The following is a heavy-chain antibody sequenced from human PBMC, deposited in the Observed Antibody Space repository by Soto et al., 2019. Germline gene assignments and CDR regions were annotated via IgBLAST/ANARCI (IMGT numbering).Heavy chain of an antibody. V-gene: IGHV3-23*01. Sequence: GSLRLSCAASGFTFSSYAMSWVRQAPGRGLEWVSAISGSGGSTYYADSVKGRFTISRDNSKNTLYLQMNSLRAEDTAVYYCAKSPITFGGVIVIVFDYWGQGTLVTVSS. J-gene: IGHJ4*02. D-gene: IGHD3-16*02. CDR1: GFTFSSYA. CDR3: AKSPITFGGVIVIVFDY. CDR2: ISGSGGST.